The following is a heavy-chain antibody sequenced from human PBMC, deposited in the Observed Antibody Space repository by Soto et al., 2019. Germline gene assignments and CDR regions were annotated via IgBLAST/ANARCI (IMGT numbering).Heavy chain of an antibody. Sequence: GGSLRLSCAASGFTFSDYYMCWIRQVPGKGLEWVAYISGTSDSIPYADSVKGRFTISRDNAKNSLYLQMNSLRAEDTAVYYCARVAVLTAAGTTDYWGQGTLVTVSS. V-gene: IGHV3-11*06. CDR2: ISGTSDSI. CDR3: ARVAVLTAAGTTDY. CDR1: GFTFSDYY. D-gene: IGHD6-13*01. J-gene: IGHJ4*02.